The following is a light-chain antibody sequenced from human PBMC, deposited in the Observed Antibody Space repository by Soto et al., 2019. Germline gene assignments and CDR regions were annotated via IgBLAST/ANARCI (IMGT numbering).Light chain of an antibody. CDR3: QQYNNWPYT. J-gene: IGKJ2*01. V-gene: IGKV3-15*01. CDR1: QSVSTN. CDR2: GAS. Sequence: EIVMTQYPDTLSVSPGERATLSCRASQSVSTNLAWYQQKPGQAPRLLIYGASTRATGIPARFSGSGSGTEFTLTISSLQSEEFAVYHCQQYNNWPYTFGQGTKLEIK.